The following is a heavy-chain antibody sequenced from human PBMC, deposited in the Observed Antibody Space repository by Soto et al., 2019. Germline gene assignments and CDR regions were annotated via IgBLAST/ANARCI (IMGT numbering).Heavy chain of an antibody. Sequence: QVQLQQWGAGLLKPSETLSLTCAVYGGSFSGYYWSWIRQPPGKGLEWIGEINHSGSTNYNPSLKSRVTISVDTSKNQFYLKLSSVTAADTAVYYCARDGAVAGTNYWGQGTLVTVSS. CDR2: INHSGST. CDR3: ARDGAVAGTNY. D-gene: IGHD6-19*01. J-gene: IGHJ4*02. V-gene: IGHV4-34*01. CDR1: GGSFSGYY.